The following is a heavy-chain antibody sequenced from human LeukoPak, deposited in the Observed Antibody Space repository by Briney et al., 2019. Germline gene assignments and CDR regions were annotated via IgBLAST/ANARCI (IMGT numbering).Heavy chain of an antibody. J-gene: IGHJ5*02. CDR3: ARGLFYDYIWGSYRPNWFDP. Sequence: SETLSLTCTVSGGSISSYYWSWIRQPAGKGLEWIGRIYTSGSTNYNPSLKSRATMSVDTSKNHFSLNLSSVTAADTAVYYCARGLFYDYIWGSYRPNWFDPWGQGTLVTVSS. D-gene: IGHD3-16*02. CDR2: IYTSGST. CDR1: GGSISSYY. V-gene: IGHV4-4*07.